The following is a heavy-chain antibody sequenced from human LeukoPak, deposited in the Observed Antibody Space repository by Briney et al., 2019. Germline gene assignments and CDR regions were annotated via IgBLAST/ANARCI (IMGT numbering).Heavy chain of an antibody. J-gene: IGHJ4*02. D-gene: IGHD6-13*01. CDR2: ISYDGVYK. V-gene: IGHV3-30*03. Sequence: GGSLRLSCAASGFTFSSYAMHWVRQSPGKGLEWLAVISYDGVYKYSADSVEGRFTISRDNAKNSLYLQMNSLRAEDTAVYYCARDPMYSSSWYVDYWGQGTLVTVSS. CDR1: GFTFSSYA. CDR3: ARDPMYSSSWYVDY.